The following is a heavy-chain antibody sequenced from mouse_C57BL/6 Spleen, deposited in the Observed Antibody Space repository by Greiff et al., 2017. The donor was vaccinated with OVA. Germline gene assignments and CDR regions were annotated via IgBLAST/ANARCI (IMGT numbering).Heavy chain of an antibody. D-gene: IGHD1-1*01. CDR2: IYPGSGNT. V-gene: IGHV1-66*01. CDR1: GYSFTSYY. Sequence: QVQLQQSGPELVKPGASVKISCKASGYSFTSYYIHWVKQRPGQGLEWIGWIYPGSGNTKYNEKFKGKATLTADTSSSTAYMQLSSLTSEDSAVYYCARWDYGSSDWYFDVWGTGTTVTVSS. J-gene: IGHJ1*03. CDR3: ARWDYGSSDWYFDV.